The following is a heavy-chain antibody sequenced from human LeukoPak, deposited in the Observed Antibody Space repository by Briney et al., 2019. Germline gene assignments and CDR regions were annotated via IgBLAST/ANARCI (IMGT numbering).Heavy chain of an antibody. V-gene: IGHV3-53*01. D-gene: IGHD2-8*01. Sequence: PGGSLRLSCAASGFTVSSNYMSWVRQAPGKGLEWVSVIYSGGSTYYADSVKGRFTISRDNSKNTLYLQMNSLRAEDTAVYYCARVRGVSIFDYWGQGTLVTVSS. J-gene: IGHJ4*02. CDR2: IYSGGST. CDR3: ARVRGVSIFDY. CDR1: GFTVSSNY.